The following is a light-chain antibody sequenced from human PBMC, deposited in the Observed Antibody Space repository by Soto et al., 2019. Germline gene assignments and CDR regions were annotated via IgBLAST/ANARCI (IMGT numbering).Light chain of an antibody. V-gene: IGKV1-33*01. CDR1: QDIKSN. CDR2: DAS. Sequence: DIRMTQSPSSLSASVGDRVTITCQASQDIKSNLNWFQQKSGKAPRLLVYDASNLETGVTSRFSGSGSVTDFTLTIRSLPPEDTAIYFCQQYDNFPFTFGPGAK. CDR3: QQYDNFPFT. J-gene: IGKJ3*01.